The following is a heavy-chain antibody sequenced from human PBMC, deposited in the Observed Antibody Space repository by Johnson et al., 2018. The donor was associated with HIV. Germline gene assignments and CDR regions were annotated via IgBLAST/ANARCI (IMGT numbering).Heavy chain of an antibody. Sequence: VQLVESGGGLVQPGGSLRLSCAASGFSVSSNYMSWVHQAPGKGLEWVSVIYSGGSTYYADSVKGRFTISRDSSKNTLYLQMNSLRAEDTAVYYCATLSSSWYAFDIWGQGTMVTVSS. CDR1: GFSVSSNY. CDR2: IYSGGST. V-gene: IGHV3-66*01. J-gene: IGHJ3*02. D-gene: IGHD6-13*01. CDR3: ATLSSSWYAFDI.